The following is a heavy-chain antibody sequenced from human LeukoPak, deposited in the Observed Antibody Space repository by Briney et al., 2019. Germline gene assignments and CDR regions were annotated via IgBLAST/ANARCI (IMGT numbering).Heavy chain of an antibody. CDR2: ISGSSGST. Sequence: GGSLRLSCAASGFTFSSYAMSWVRQAPGKGLEWASGISGSSGSTYYADSVKGRFTISRDNSKNTLYLQMNSLRAEDTAVYYCARPGANRNDVSSFDFWGQGTLVTVSS. D-gene: IGHD1-1*01. CDR3: ARPGANRNDVSSFDF. V-gene: IGHV3-23*01. CDR1: GFTFSSYA. J-gene: IGHJ4*02.